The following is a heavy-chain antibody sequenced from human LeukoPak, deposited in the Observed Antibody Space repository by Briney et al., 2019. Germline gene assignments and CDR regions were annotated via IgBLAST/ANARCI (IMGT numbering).Heavy chain of an antibody. CDR2: INWNGGGT. D-gene: IGHD1-26*01. CDR3: AKHLTATNTYIFFGLDV. Sequence: GGSLRLSCAATGFSFKDYGMHWVRQPPGKGLEWVSAINWNGGGTDYADSVKGRFTISRDNAKNSLYLQLSSLRPEGTALYYCAKHLTATNTYIFFGLDVWCQGTSVTVSS. J-gene: IGHJ6*02. CDR1: GFSFKDYG. V-gene: IGHV3-9*01.